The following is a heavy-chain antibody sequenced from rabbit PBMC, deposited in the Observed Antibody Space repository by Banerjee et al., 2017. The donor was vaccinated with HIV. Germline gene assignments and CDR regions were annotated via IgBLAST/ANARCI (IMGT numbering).Heavy chain of an antibody. D-gene: IGHD7-1*01. J-gene: IGHJ4*01. CDR2: IYIGGVIT. V-gene: IGHV1S47*01. CDR1: GFDFSSNA. CDR3: ARGVPGYPSLKL. Sequence: QEQLVESGGGLVQPEGSLTLTCKASGFDFSSNAMCWVRQAPGKGPEWIACIYIGGVITHYASWVNGRFTISKTSSTTVTLQMTSLTAADTATYFCARGVPGYPSLKLWGPGTLVTVS.